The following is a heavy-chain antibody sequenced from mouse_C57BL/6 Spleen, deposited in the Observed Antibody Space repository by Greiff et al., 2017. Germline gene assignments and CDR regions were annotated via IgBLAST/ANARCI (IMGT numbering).Heavy chain of an antibody. J-gene: IGHJ3*01. CDR1: GFTFSSYG. D-gene: IGHD2-10*01. CDR2: ISSGGSYT. Sequence: EVMLVESGGDLVKPGGSLKLSCAASGFTFSSYGMSWVRQTPDKRLEWVATISSGGSYTYYPDSVKGRFTISRDNAKNTLYLQMSSLKSEDTAMYYCARHGPYYGNPFAYWGQETLVTVSA. V-gene: IGHV5-6*02. CDR3: ARHGPYYGNPFAY.